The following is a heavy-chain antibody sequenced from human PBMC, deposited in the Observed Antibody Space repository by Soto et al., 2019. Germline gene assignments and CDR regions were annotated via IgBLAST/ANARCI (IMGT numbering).Heavy chain of an antibody. CDR3: AKDLSAYFDY. CDR2: ISYDGSNK. V-gene: IGHV3-30*18. Sequence: GSLRLSCPASGFTFISYGMHWVRQAPGKGLEWVAVISYDGSNKYYADSVKGRFTISRDNSKNTLYLQMNSLRAEDTAVYYCAKDLSAYFDYWGQGTLVTVSS. J-gene: IGHJ4*02. CDR1: GFTFISYG.